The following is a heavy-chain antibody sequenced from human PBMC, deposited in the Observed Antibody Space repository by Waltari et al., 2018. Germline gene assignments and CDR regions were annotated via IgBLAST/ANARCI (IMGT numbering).Heavy chain of an antibody. CDR3: AGGGYYYDSSGYHHSDY. CDR1: GFTFSSYA. D-gene: IGHD3-22*01. V-gene: IGHV3-23*01. Sequence: EVQLLESGGGLVQPGGSLRLSCAASGFTFSSYAMSWVRQAPGRGLGGVSAISGSGRSTYDADSVKGRFTISRDNSKNTLYLQMNSLRAEDTAVYYCAGGGYYYDSSGYHHSDYWGQGTLVTVSS. J-gene: IGHJ4*02. CDR2: ISGSGRST.